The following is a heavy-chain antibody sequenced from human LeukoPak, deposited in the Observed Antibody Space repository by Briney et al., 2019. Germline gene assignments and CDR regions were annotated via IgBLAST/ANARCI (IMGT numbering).Heavy chain of an antibody. CDR3: ARDRSRSGTDAFDI. J-gene: IGHJ3*02. Sequence: GGSLRLSCGASGFTFSSYWMSWVRQAPGKGLEWVANIKQDGSEKYYVDSVKGRFTISRDNAKNSLYLQMNSLRAEDTAVYYCARDRSRSGTDAFDIWGQGTMVTVSS. CDR2: IKQDGSEK. CDR1: GFTFSSYW. V-gene: IGHV3-7*03. D-gene: IGHD1-26*01.